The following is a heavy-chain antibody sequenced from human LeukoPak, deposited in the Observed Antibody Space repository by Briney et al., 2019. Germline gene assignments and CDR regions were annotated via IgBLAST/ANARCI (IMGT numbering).Heavy chain of an antibody. CDR3: ARDFGMEWLSNDGDFDY. J-gene: IGHJ4*02. CDR1: GGTFSSYA. V-gene: IGHV1-18*01. CDR2: ISAYNGNT. Sequence: ASVKVSCKASGGTFSSYAISWVRQAPGQGLEWMGWISAYNGNTNYAQKLQGRVTMTTDTSTSTAYMELRSLRSDDTAVYYCARDFGMEWLSNDGDFDYWGQGTLVTVSS. D-gene: IGHD3-3*01.